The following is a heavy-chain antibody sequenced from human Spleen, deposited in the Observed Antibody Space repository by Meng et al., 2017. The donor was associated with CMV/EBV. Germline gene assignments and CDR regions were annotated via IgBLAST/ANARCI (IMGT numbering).Heavy chain of an antibody. CDR3: ARVSHGSGPWFDP. D-gene: IGHD3-10*01. CDR2: THKSGST. V-gene: IGHV4-38-2*01. J-gene: IGHJ5*02. CDR1: GYSISSGYY. Sequence: GSLRLSCAVSGYSISSGYYWGWIRQPPGKGLEWIGSTHKSGSTYYNPSLTSRVTISLDTSKNHLSLKLNSVTAADTAVYYCARVSHGSGPWFDPWGQGTLVTVSS.